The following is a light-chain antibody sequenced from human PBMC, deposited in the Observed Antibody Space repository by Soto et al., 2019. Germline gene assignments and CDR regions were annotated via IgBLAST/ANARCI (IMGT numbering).Light chain of an antibody. CDR2: EIS. V-gene: IGKV1-17*01. CDR3: QQANSFPIT. Sequence: DIQMTQSPSSLSASAGDRVTITCRTSQGVGNSLDWYQQKPGKAPKRLIYEISSLQTGVPSRFSGTGSGTEFTLTISGLQPEDFATYYCQQANSFPITFGQGTRLEIK. CDR1: QGVGNS. J-gene: IGKJ5*01.